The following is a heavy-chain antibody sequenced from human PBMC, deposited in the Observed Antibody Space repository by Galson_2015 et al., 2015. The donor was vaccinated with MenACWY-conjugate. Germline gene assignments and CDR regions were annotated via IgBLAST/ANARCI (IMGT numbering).Heavy chain of an antibody. D-gene: IGHD2-15*01. CDR1: YC. V-gene: IGHV3-74*03. CDR3: VRGSIGWRGMDI. J-gene: IGHJ6*02. CDR2: ICAGGISI. Sequence: YCMHWVRQAPGKGLECVSRICAGGISIMYGDSVRGRFTISRDDAENTLYLQMDGLRADDTAVYFCVRGSIGWRGMDIWGQGTTVTVSS.